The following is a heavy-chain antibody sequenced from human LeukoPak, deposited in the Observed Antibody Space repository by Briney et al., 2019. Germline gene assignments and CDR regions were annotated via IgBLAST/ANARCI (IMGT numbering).Heavy chain of an antibody. Sequence: ASVPVSCKASGYTFTSYDFNLLRQATGQGREWTGWMNPNSGNTGYAQKFQDRVTITRNTSISTAYMELSSLRSEDTAVDYCARGGFPNYYYYMDVWGKGTTVTVSS. CDR2: MNPNSGNT. CDR1: GYTFTSYD. V-gene: IGHV1-8*03. J-gene: IGHJ6*03. CDR3: ARGGFPNYYYYMDV.